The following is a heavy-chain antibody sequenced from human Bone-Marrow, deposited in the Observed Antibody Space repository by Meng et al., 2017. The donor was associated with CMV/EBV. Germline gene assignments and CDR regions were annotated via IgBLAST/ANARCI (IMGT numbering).Heavy chain of an antibody. CDR2: ISWNSGSI. V-gene: IGHV3-9*01. CDR3: ARVRVTIFPSPHYYGMDF. Sequence: SLKISCAASGFTFDDNAMHWVRQAPGKGLEWVSGISWNSGSIGYADSVKGRFTISRDNAKNSLYLQMNSLRAEDTAVYYCARVRVTIFPSPHYYGMDFWGQGTTVTVYS. CDR1: GFTFDDNA. D-gene: IGHD3-3*01. J-gene: IGHJ6*02.